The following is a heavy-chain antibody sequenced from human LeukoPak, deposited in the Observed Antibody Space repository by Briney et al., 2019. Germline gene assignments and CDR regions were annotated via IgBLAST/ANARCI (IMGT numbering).Heavy chain of an antibody. J-gene: IGHJ6*02. CDR1: GFTFSSYA. CDR2: ISGSGGST. Sequence: GGSLRLSCAASGFTFSSYAMSWVRQAPGKGLEWVSAISGSGGSTYYADSVKGRFTISRDNSKNTLYLQMNSLRAEDTAVYYCARDWVTRWLPRTYYYYGMDVWGQGTTVTVSS. V-gene: IGHV3-23*01. D-gene: IGHD5-24*01. CDR3: ARDWVTRWLPRTYYYYGMDV.